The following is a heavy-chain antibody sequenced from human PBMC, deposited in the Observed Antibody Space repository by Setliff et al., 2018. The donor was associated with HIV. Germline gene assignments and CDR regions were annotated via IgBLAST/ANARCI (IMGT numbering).Heavy chain of an antibody. CDR1: GYTISTYL. J-gene: IGHJ6*04. Sequence: ASVKVSCKASGYTISTYLIAWVRQAPGQGLEWMGWISTYKGNTKYEQKFQGRVTMTTDTSTSTAYMELRSLRSDDTAIYYCARDNYDDYSRVQMDVWGKGTTVTVSS. CDR3: ARDNYDDYSRVQMDV. CDR2: ISTYKGNT. V-gene: IGHV1-18*01. D-gene: IGHD4-17*01.